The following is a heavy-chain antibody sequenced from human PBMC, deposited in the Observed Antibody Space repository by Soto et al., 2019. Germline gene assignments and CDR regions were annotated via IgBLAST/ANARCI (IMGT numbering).Heavy chain of an antibody. V-gene: IGHV3-43*01. D-gene: IGHD6-13*01. CDR3: VKDTGRTRSWLDY. CDR1: GFTFDDNT. CDR2: ISWDGGST. J-gene: IGHJ4*02. Sequence: EVQLVESGGGVVQPGGSLRLSCAASGFTFDDNTMHWVRQAPGKGLEWVSLISWDGGSTYYADSVKGRFTISRDNSNKSPYLQMNSLATVDIAVYYCVKDTGRTRSWLDYWGQGTLVTASS.